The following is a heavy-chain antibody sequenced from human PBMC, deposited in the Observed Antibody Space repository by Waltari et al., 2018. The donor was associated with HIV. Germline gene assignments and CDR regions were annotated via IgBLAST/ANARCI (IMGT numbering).Heavy chain of an antibody. Sequence: EVQLVESVGGWVQPGRSLRLSFAASGFTFDDHAMHWVRQPPGKGLEWVSGISWNSGSIDYADSVKGRFTISRDNTKNSLYLQMNSVRAEDTALYYCAKDRGPFIAVAGTWGQGTLVTVSS. J-gene: IGHJ5*02. CDR1: GFTFDDHA. V-gene: IGHV3-9*01. CDR2: ISWNSGSI. CDR3: AKDRGPFIAVAGT. D-gene: IGHD6-19*01.